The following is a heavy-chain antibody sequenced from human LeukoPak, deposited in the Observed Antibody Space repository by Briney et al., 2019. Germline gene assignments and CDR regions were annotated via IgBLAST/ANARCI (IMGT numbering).Heavy chain of an antibody. CDR1: GFTVSSNYA. Sequence: GGSLRLSCAASGFTVSSNYAMTWVRQAPGKGLEWVSAITGSGPTTYYAASVKGRFTISRDNTNNLVFLQVSSLRAEDTAVYYCAKAPDSVWGSYRNNYFDSWGQGTLVSVS. V-gene: IGHV3-23*01. J-gene: IGHJ5*01. D-gene: IGHD3-16*02. CDR2: ITGSGPTT. CDR3: AKAPDSVWGSYRNNYFDS.